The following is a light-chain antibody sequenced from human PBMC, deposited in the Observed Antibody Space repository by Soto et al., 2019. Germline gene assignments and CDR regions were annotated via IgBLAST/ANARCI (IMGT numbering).Light chain of an antibody. Sequence: EIVMTQSPATLSASPGERATLSCRASQSVSSNLAWYQQKPGQAPRLLIYGASTRATGIPARFSGSGSGTXXTLTISSLQSEDFAVYYCQQYNNWPFTFGGGTKVEIK. CDR1: QSVSSN. J-gene: IGKJ4*01. CDR2: GAS. CDR3: QQYNNWPFT. V-gene: IGKV3-15*01.